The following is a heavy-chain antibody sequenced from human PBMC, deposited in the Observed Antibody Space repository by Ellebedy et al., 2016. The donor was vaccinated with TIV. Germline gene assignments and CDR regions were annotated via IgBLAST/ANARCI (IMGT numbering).Heavy chain of an antibody. Sequence: PGGSLRLSCAASGYSFRSYWMTWVRQAPGKGLEWVATIKQDGSEIHYVDSVKGRFTISRDNAKNSLYLQMNSLRVEDTALYYCARDAYPYAMDVWGQGTTVTVSS. V-gene: IGHV3-7*03. J-gene: IGHJ6*02. D-gene: IGHD2-2*02. CDR3: ARDAYPYAMDV. CDR2: IKQDGSEI. CDR1: GYSFRSYW.